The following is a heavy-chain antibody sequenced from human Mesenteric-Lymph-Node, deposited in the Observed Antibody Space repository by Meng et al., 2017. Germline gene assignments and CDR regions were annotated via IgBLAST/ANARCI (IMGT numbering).Heavy chain of an antibody. Sequence: WGSLRLSCTVSGGSISSSSYYWGWIRQPPGKGLEWIASIYYSGTTYYNPSLKSRVTISVDTSKNQFSLKLSSVTAADTAVYYCASRHGGADWGQGTLVTVSS. V-gene: IGHV4-39*07. D-gene: IGHD3-3*01. CDR1: GGSISSSSYY. CDR3: ASRHGGAD. CDR2: IYYSGTT. J-gene: IGHJ4*02.